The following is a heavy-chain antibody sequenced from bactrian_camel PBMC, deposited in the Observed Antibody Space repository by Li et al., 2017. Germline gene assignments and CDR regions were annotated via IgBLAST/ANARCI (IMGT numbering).Heavy chain of an antibody. D-gene: IGHD3*01. J-gene: IGHJ4*01. Sequence: HVQLVESGGGPVQAGGSLKLACVGTGFTYPFSAHYLGWFRQAPEKEREMVATINALSFSTYADSVKGRVTISRDKAKTTQYLQMNSLRPEDTAMYYCAAEGCGSGAPWHVAQAYNHRGRGTQVTVS. CDR2: INALSFS. CDR3: AAEGCGSGAPWHVAQAYNH. V-gene: IGHV3S53*01. CDR1: GFTYPFSAHY.